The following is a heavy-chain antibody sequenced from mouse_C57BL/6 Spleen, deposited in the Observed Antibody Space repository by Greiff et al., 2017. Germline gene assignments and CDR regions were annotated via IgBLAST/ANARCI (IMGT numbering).Heavy chain of an antibody. J-gene: IGHJ2*01. CDR2: IHPNSGST. Sequence: VQLQQPGAELVKPGASVKLSCKASGYTFTSYWMHWVKQRPGQGLEWIGMIHPNSGSTNYNEKFKSKATLTVDKSSSTAYMQLSSLTSEDSAVYYCARRDYYDYEGHYWGQGTTLTVSS. CDR1: GYTFTSYW. D-gene: IGHD2-4*01. CDR3: ARRDYYDYEGHY. V-gene: IGHV1-64*01.